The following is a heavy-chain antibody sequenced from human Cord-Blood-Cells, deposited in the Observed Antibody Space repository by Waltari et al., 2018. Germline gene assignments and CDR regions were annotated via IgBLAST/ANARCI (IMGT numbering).Heavy chain of an antibody. CDR1: GFTFSSYA. J-gene: IGHJ4*02. D-gene: IGHD6-13*01. CDR3: ARALSSPFDY. Sequence: QVQLVESGGGVVQPGRSLRLSCAASGFTFSSYAMHWVRQAPGKVLGWVAVISYDGSNKYYADSVKGRFTISRDNSKNTLYLQMNSLRAEDTAVYYCARALSSPFDYWGQGTLVTVSS. CDR2: ISYDGSNK. V-gene: IGHV3-30-3*01.